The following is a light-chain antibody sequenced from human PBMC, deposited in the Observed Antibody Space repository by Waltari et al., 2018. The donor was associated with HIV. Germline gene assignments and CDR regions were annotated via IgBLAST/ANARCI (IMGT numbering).Light chain of an antibody. Sequence: QSVLTQPPSASGTPGQRVTISCSGSSSNIGSNTVNWYQQLPGTAPKLLVYSNSQRPSGVPDRLSGSKSGTSDSLAISGIQSEDEADYYCAAWDDSLNGRVVFGGGTKLTVL. CDR1: SSNIGSNT. CDR3: AAWDDSLNGRVV. CDR2: SNS. J-gene: IGLJ2*01. V-gene: IGLV1-44*01.